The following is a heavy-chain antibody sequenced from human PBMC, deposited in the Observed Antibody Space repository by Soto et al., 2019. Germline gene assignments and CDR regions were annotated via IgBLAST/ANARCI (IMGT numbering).Heavy chain of an antibody. V-gene: IGHV3-33*04. J-gene: IGHJ4*02. CDR3: ARDPGQDEAMDY. CDR1: GFAFSNFG. Sequence: QVQVVESGGGVVQPGRSLRLSCATSGFAFSNFGMHWVRQVPGKGLEWVAVIWHNGKNKDYADYVKGRFTISRDNSKNILYLEMNSLRVEDTAIYYCARDPGQDEAMDYWGQGTLVTVSS. CDR2: IWHNGKNK.